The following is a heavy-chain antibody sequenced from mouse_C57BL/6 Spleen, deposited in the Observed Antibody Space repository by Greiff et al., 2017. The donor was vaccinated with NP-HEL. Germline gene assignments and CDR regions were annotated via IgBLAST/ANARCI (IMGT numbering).Heavy chain of an antibody. Sequence: QVQLQQSGAELVKPGASVKISCKASGYAFSSYWMNWVKQRPGKGLEWIGQIYPGDGDTNYNGKFKGKATLTADKSSSTAYMQLSSLTSEDSAVYFCARKSPYYYGSFDYWGQATTLTVSS. D-gene: IGHD1-1*01. CDR1: GYAFSSYW. J-gene: IGHJ2*01. V-gene: IGHV1-80*01. CDR3: ARKSPYYYGSFDY. CDR2: IYPGDGDT.